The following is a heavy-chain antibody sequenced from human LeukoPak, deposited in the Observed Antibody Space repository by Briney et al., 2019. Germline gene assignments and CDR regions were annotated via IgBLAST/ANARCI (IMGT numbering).Heavy chain of an antibody. J-gene: IGHJ4*02. D-gene: IGHD3-16*02. CDR2: IKQDGSEK. Sequence: GGSLSLSFEASGFTFSSYWMSWVGQAQGKGLKWVANIKQDGSEKYYVDSVKGRFTISRDNAKNSLYLQMNSLRAEDTAVYYCARLGTFGGVIVIPHPIDWGQGTLVTVSS. CDR1: GFTFSSYW. CDR3: ARLGTFGGVIVIPHPID. V-gene: IGHV3-7*01.